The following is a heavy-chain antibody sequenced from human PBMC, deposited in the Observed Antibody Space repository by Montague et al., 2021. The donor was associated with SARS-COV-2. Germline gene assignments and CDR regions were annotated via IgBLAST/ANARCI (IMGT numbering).Heavy chain of an antibody. J-gene: IGHJ4*02. CDR1: GGSISTYY. CDR3: ASRGGDCTGGSCYYVY. V-gene: IGHV4-59*01. Sequence: SETLSLTCTVSGGSISTYYCSWIRQPPGKGLEWIGYIYYSGSTNYNPSLKSRVTISIDTSTNQFTLELSSVTAADMAVYYCASRGGDCTGGSCYYVYWGQGTLVTVSS. D-gene: IGHD2-15*01. CDR2: IYYSGST.